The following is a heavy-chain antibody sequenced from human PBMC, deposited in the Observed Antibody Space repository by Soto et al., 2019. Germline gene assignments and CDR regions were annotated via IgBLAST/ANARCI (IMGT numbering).Heavy chain of an antibody. D-gene: IGHD6-13*01. J-gene: IGHJ6*02. CDR3: ARHPAGEQLVYYYYGMDV. V-gene: IGHV5-10-1*01. CDR1: GYSFTSYW. CDR2: IDPSDSYT. Sequence: PGESLKISCKGSGYSFTSYWISWVRQMPGKGLEWMGRIDPSDSYTNYSPSFQGHVTISADKSIGTAYLQWSSLKASDTAMYYCARHPAGEQLVYYYYGMDVWGQGTTVTVSS.